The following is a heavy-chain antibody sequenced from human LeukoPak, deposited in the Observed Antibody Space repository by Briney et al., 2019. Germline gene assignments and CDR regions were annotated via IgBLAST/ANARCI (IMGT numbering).Heavy chain of an antibody. CDR1: GFTFSSYA. J-gene: IGHJ6*02. CDR3: AKKQGGIIVATTLHYYYGMDV. Sequence: GGSLRLSCAASGFTFSSYAMGWVRHAPGKGLEWVSAISGSGGSTYYADSVKGRFTISRDNSKNTLYLQMNSLRAEDTAVYYCAKKQGGIIVATTLHYYYGMDVWGQGTTVTVSS. CDR2: ISGSGGST. V-gene: IGHV3-23*01. D-gene: IGHD5-12*01.